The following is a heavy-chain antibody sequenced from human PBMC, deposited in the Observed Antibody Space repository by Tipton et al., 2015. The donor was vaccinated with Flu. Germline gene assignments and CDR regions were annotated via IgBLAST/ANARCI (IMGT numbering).Heavy chain of an antibody. Sequence: GLVKPSGTLSLTCGVSGASISSSNSNWWSWVRQTPGKGLEWIGEIYYTGKTNYNPSLKSRITISLDKSQNHFSLRLMFVTAADTAIYYCARNIIGKTGGSSWFDPWGQGTVVTVSS. CDR2: IYYTGKT. J-gene: IGHJ5*02. CDR1: GASISSSNSNW. CDR3: ARNIIGKTGGSSWFDP. D-gene: IGHD3-10*01. V-gene: IGHV4-4*02.